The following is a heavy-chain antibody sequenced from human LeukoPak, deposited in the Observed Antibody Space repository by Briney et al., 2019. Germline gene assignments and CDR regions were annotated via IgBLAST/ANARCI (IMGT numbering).Heavy chain of an antibody. CDR2: IIPIFGTA. CDR1: GGTFISYA. Sequence: SVKVSCKASGGTFISYAISWVRQAPGQGREGMGGIIPIFGTANYVQKFQGRVTITADESTSTAYMELSSLRSEDTAVYYCARAPSGTYYFDYWGQGTLVTVSS. V-gene: IGHV1-69*13. CDR3: ARAPSGTYYFDY. D-gene: IGHD1-1*01. J-gene: IGHJ4*02.